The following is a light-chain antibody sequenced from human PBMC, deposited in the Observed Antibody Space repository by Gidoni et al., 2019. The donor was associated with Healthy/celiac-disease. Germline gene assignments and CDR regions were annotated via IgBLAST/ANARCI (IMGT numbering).Light chain of an antibody. CDR1: RSNIGAGYD. J-gene: IGLJ3*02. Sequence: QSVLTQPPSVSGAPGQRVTISCTGRRSNIGAGYDVHWYQQLPGTAPKLLSYGNSTRPSGVPDRFSGSKSGTSASLAITGLQAEDEADYYCQSYDSSLSGWVFGGGTKLTVL. V-gene: IGLV1-40*01. CDR2: GNS. CDR3: QSYDSSLSGWV.